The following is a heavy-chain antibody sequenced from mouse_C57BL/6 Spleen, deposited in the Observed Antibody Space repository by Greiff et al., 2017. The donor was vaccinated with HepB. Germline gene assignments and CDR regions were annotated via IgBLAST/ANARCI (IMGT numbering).Heavy chain of an antibody. D-gene: IGHD1-1*01. Sequence: QVQLQQSGAELMKPGASVKLSCKATGYTFTGYWIEWVKQRPGHGLEWIGEILPGSGSTNYNEKFKGKATFTADTSSNTAYMQLSSLTTEDSAIYYGASSHYYGSSYRWYFDGWGTGTTVTVSS. CDR2: ILPGSGST. CDR3: ASSHYYGSSYRWYFDG. V-gene: IGHV1-9*01. J-gene: IGHJ1*03. CDR1: GYTFTGYW.